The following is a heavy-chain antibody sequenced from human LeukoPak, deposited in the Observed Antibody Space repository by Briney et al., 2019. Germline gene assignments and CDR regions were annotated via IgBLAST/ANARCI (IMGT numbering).Heavy chain of an antibody. Sequence: ASVKVSCKASGYTFTSYGISWVRQAPGEGLEWVGRISAYNGNTNYAQKLQGRVTMTTDTSTSTAYMELRSLRSDDTAVYYCATYDYGDYDGYWGQGTLVTVSS. CDR3: ATYDYGDYDGY. V-gene: IGHV1-18*01. CDR1: GYTFTSYG. CDR2: ISAYNGNT. D-gene: IGHD4-17*01. J-gene: IGHJ4*02.